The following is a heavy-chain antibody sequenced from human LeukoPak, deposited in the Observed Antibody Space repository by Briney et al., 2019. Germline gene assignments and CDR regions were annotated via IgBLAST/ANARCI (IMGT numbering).Heavy chain of an antibody. Sequence: ASVKVSCKASGYTFTSYGISWVRQAPGQGLEWMGWISAYNGNTNYAQKLQGRVTMTTDTSTSTAYMELRSLRSDDTAVYYCAKDPYDSSGYWFDPWGQGTLVTVSS. CDR2: ISAYNGNT. V-gene: IGHV1-18*01. D-gene: IGHD3-22*01. CDR3: AKDPYDSSGYWFDP. CDR1: GYTFTSYG. J-gene: IGHJ5*02.